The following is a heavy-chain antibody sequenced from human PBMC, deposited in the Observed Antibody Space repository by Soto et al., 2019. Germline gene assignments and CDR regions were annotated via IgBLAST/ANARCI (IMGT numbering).Heavy chain of an antibody. J-gene: IGHJ1*01. CDR1: DDSLSSGSYY. V-gene: IGHV4-61*01. Sequence: QVQLQESGPGLVKPSETLSLICSVSDDSLSSGSYYWSWIRQPPGKGLEWIGFVHFSGSLHYNASLKSRATDSVDTSRKQISLKLTSLTAADTAVYFCGRGGDAHKMGRHWGQGTLVTVSS. D-gene: IGHD2-2*01. CDR3: GRGGDAHKMGRH. CDR2: VHFSGSL.